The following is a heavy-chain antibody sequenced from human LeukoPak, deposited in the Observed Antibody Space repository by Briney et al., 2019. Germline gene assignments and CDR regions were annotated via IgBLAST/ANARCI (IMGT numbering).Heavy chain of an antibody. J-gene: IGHJ4*02. CDR3: ARLGYSYGLYYFDY. Sequence: ASVKVSCKASGYTFTGYYVHWVRQAPGQGLEWMGWINPDSGGTNFAQKFQGRVTMTRDTSISTAYMDLSRLRSDDTAVYYCARLGYSYGLYYFDYWGQGTLVTVSS. CDR1: GYTFTGYY. D-gene: IGHD5-18*01. V-gene: IGHV1-2*02. CDR2: INPDSGGT.